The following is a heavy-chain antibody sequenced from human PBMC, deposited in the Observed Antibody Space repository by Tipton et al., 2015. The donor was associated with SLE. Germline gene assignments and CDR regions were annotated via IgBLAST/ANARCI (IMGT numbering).Heavy chain of an antibody. J-gene: IGHJ4*02. CDR2: IYYSGST. CDR1: GGSISSHY. V-gene: IGHV4-59*08. Sequence: TLSLTCTVSGGSISSHYWSWIRQPPGKGLEWIGYIYYSGSTFYNPSLKSRVTISVDTSKNQFSLKLNSVTAADTALYYCARGFYYYDSSGFDYWGQGTLVTVSS. D-gene: IGHD3-22*01. CDR3: ARGFYYYDSSGFDY.